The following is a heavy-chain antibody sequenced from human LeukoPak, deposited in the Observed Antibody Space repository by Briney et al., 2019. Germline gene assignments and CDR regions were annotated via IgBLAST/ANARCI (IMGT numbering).Heavy chain of an antibody. J-gene: IGHJ5*02. CDR2: ISAYNGNT. CDR3: ARDGYYGSGSYYPFDP. V-gene: IGHV1-18*01. D-gene: IGHD3-10*01. CDR1: GYTFTSYD. Sequence: ASVKVSCKASGYTFTSYDINWVRQATGQGLEWMGWISAYNGNTNYAQKLQGRVTMTTDTSTSTAYMELRSLRSDDTAVYYWARDGYYGSGSYYPFDPWGQGTLVTVSS.